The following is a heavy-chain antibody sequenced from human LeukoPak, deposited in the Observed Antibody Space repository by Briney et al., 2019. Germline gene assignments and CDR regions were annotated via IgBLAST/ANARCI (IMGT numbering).Heavy chain of an antibody. CDR1: GYSFTSYW. D-gene: IGHD3-3*01. CDR3: ARRGSEAYYDFWSGYLPWFDP. Sequence: GESLKISCKGSGYSFTSYWIGWVRQMPGKGLEWMGTIYPGDSDTRYSPSFQGQVTISADESISTAYLQWSSLKASDTAMYYCARRGSEAYYDFWSGYLPWFDPWGQGTLVTVSS. CDR2: IYPGDSDT. J-gene: IGHJ5*02. V-gene: IGHV5-51*01.